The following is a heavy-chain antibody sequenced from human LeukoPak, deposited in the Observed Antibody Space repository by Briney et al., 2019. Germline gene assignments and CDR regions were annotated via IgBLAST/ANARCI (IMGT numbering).Heavy chain of an antibody. Sequence: GGSLRLSCAASGFTFSNYWMAWVRQAPGKGLEWVSSISSSSSYIYYADSVKGRFTISRDNAKNSLYLQMNSLRAEDTAVYYCARVGNGSGSYYRYWGQGTLVTVSS. CDR1: GFTFSNYW. CDR2: ISSSSSYI. V-gene: IGHV3-21*01. J-gene: IGHJ4*02. D-gene: IGHD3-10*01. CDR3: ARVGNGSGSYYRY.